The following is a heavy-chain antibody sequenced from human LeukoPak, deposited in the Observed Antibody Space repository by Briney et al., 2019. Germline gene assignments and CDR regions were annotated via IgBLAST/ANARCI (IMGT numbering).Heavy chain of an antibody. CDR3: ARVGQSGYGLRCFDY. Sequence: SETLSLTCTVSGGSISSSSYYWGWIRQPPGKGLEWIGSIYYSGSTYYNPSLKSRVTISVDTSKNQFSLKLSSVTAADTAVYYCARVGQSGYGLRCFDYWGQGTMVTVSS. V-gene: IGHV4-39*07. CDR1: GGSISSSSYY. CDR2: IYYSGST. D-gene: IGHD5-18*01. J-gene: IGHJ4*03.